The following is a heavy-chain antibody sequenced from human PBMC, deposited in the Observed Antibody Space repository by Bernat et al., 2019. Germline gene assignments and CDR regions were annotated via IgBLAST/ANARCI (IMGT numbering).Heavy chain of an antibody. CDR3: ARPLSVWGSYLSYFDL. CDR2: IYHSGST. CDR1: GYSISSGYY. D-gene: IGHD3-16*01. Sequence: QVQLQESGPGLVKPSETLSLTCAVSGYSISSGYYWGWIRQPPGKGLEWIGSIYHSGSTYYNPTLKSLVTISVDTSKNQFSLKLSSVTAADTAMYYCARPLSVWGSYLSYFDLWGRGTLVTVSS. J-gene: IGHJ2*01. V-gene: IGHV4-38-2*01.